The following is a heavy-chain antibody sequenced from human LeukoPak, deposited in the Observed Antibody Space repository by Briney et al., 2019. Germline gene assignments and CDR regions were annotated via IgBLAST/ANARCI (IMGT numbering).Heavy chain of an antibody. CDR2: INHGGST. CDR1: CGSFSGYY. D-gene: IGHD2-2*01. CDR3: ATENIVVVPAAAYNWFDP. J-gene: IGHJ5*02. Sequence: SETLSLTCAVYCGSFSGYYWSWIRQPPGKGLEWIGEINHGGSTNYNPSLKSRVTISVDTSKNQFSLKLSSVTAADTAVYYCATENIVVVPAAAYNWFDPWGQGTLVTVSS. V-gene: IGHV4-34*01.